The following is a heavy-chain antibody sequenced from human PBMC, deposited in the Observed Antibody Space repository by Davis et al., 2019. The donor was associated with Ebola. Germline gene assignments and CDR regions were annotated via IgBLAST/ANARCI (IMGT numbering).Heavy chain of an antibody. V-gene: IGHV4-59*12. Sequence: GSLRLSCSASGFTFRSFAMHWVRQPPGKGLEWIGYIYYSGSTNYNPSLKSRVTISVDTSKNQFSLKLSSVTAADTAVYYCARGRGRITIFGVATYYFDYWGQGTLVTVSS. D-gene: IGHD3-3*01. CDR3: ARGRGRITIFGVATYYFDY. CDR2: IYYSGST. CDR1: GFTFRSFA. J-gene: IGHJ4*02.